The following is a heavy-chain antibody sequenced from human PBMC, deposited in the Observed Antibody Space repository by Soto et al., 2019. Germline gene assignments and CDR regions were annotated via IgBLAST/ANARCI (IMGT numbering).Heavy chain of an antibody. CDR3: AKVGGSGGAFDI. J-gene: IGHJ3*02. CDR2: INQSSTDI. V-gene: IGHV3-7*03. D-gene: IGHD6-25*01. CDR1: GFTFSAYW. Sequence: GGSLRLSCAASGFTFSAYWMDWVRQAPGKGLEWVANINQSSTDIYYADSVKGRFTISRDNAKNSLYLQMNSLRAEDTAVYYCAKVGGSGGAFDIWGQGTMVTVSS.